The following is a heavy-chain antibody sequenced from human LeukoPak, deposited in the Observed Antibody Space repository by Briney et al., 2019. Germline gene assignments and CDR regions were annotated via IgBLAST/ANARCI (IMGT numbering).Heavy chain of an antibody. Sequence: SEPLSLTCTVSGGSISTYYWSWIRQPPGKGLEWIGYVYYSGGTHYNPSLKSRVAISVDTSKNQCSQKLRSVTAADTAIYCCARELRADDSWGQGTLVTVSS. J-gene: IGHJ4*02. CDR2: VYYSGGT. CDR1: GGSISTYY. D-gene: IGHD5-24*01. V-gene: IGHV4-59*01. CDR3: ARELRADDS.